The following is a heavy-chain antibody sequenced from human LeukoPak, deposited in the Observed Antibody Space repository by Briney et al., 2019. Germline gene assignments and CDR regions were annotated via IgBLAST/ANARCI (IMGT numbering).Heavy chain of an antibody. Sequence: SETLSLTCTVSGYSISSGYYWVWIRQPPGKGLEWTGSIDHSGSTYYNPSLRSRVTISVDTSKNQFSLKLSSVTAADTAVYYCARIRSVRHYYYYYYMDVWGKGTTVTVSS. CDR2: IDHSGST. CDR1: GYSISSGYY. D-gene: IGHD2-15*01. CDR3: ARIRSVRHYYYYYYMDV. V-gene: IGHV4-38-2*02. J-gene: IGHJ6*03.